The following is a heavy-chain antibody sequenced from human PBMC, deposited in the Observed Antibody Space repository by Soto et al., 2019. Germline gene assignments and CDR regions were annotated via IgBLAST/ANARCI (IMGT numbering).Heavy chain of an antibody. V-gene: IGHV3-53*01. J-gene: IGHJ6*02. CDR3: ASLTTVVNRYYYYGMDV. CDR1: GFPVSSNY. D-gene: IGHD4-17*01. CDR2: IYSGGST. Sequence: GGSLSLSCAASGFPVSSNYMSWVRQAPGKGLEWVSVIYSGGSTYYADSVKGRFTISRDNSKNTLYLQMNSLRAEDTAVYYCASLTTVVNRYYYYGMDVWGQGTTVTAP.